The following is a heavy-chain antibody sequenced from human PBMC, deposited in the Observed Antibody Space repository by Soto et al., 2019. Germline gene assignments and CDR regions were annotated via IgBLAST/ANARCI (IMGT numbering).Heavy chain of an antibody. V-gene: IGHV1-18*01. CDR3: ATGWFGEFVYYFDY. D-gene: IGHD3-10*01. CDR1: GYTFTSYA. Sequence: QVQLVQSGAEVKKPGASVKVSCKASGYTFTSYAISWVRQAPGQGLEWMGWISAYNGNTNYAQKLQGRVTMPTDTSTSKASMELRSLRSDDTAVYYCATGWFGEFVYYFDYWGQGTLVTVSS. CDR2: ISAYNGNT. J-gene: IGHJ4*02.